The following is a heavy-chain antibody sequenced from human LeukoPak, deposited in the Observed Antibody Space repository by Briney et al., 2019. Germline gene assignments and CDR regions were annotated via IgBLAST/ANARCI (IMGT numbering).Heavy chain of an antibody. V-gene: IGHV3-15*01. Sequence: GGSLRLSCAASGFSFNHAWMSWVRQAPGKGLEWVGRIKSKTDGGATDYAAPVKGRLTISRDDSKNTLYVQMNSLKTEDTAVYYCIWVGATHALDYWGQGTLVTVSS. D-gene: IGHD3-16*01. J-gene: IGHJ4*02. CDR1: GFSFNHAW. CDR2: IKSKTDGGAT. CDR3: IWVGATHALDY.